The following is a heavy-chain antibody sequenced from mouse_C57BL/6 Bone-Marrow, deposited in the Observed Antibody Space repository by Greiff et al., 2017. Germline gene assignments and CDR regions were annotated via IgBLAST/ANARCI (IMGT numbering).Heavy chain of an antibody. J-gene: IGHJ4*01. CDR3: ARQPLYYAMDY. CDR1: GFTFSSYT. CDR2: ISGGGGNT. Sequence: DVQLVESGGGLVKPGGSLKLSCAASGFTFSSYTMSWVRQTPEKRLEWVATISGGGGNTYYPDSVKGRFPISRGNAKNTLYLQMSSLRSEDTAVYYCARQPLYYAMDYGGQGTSVTVSS. V-gene: IGHV5-9*04.